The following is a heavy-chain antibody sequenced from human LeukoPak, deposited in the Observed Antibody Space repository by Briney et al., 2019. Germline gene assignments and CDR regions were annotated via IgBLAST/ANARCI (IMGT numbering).Heavy chain of an antibody. D-gene: IGHD2-15*01. J-gene: IGHJ6*03. Sequence: GGSLRLSCAASGFTFSSYGMHWVRQAPGKGLEWVAFIRYDGSNKYYADSVKGRFTISRDNSKNTLYLQMNSLRAEDTAVYYCAKSAATPIYYYYYYMDVWGKGTTVTVSS. CDR2: IRYDGSNK. CDR1: GFTFSSYG. CDR3: AKSAATPIYYYYYYMDV. V-gene: IGHV3-30*02.